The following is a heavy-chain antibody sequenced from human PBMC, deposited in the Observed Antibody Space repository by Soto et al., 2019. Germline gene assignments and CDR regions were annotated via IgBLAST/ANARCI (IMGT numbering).Heavy chain of an antibody. J-gene: IGHJ4*02. CDR1: GFTFSNYA. D-gene: IGHD4-17*01. V-gene: IGHV3-30-3*01. CDR2: ISYDGSNK. Sequence: QVQLVESGGGVVQPGRSLRLSCAASGFTFSNYAMHWVRQAPGKGLEWVAVISYDGSNKYYADSVKGRFTISRDNSKNTLYLQMNSLRADDTAVYYCARATTTVTTAFYFDYWGQGTLVTVSS. CDR3: ARATTTVTTAFYFDY.